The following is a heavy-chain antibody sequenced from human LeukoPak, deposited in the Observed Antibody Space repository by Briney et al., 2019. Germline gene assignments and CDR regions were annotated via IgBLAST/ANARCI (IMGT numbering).Heavy chain of an antibody. D-gene: IGHD6-19*01. V-gene: IGHV4-38-2*02. J-gene: IGHJ4*02. Sequence: PSETLSLTCTVSGYSISSGYYWGWIRQPPGQGLEWIGSIYHSGSTYYNPSLKSRVTISVDTSKNQFSLKLSSVTAADTAVYYCARARSVEGFDYWGQGTLVTVSS. CDR2: IYHSGST. CDR1: GYSISSGYY. CDR3: ARARSVEGFDY.